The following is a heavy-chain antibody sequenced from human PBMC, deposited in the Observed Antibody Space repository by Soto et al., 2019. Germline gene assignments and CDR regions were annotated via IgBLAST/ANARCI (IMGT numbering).Heavy chain of an antibody. D-gene: IGHD2-15*01. CDR2: IIPIFGTA. CDR3: ATPETGCSGGSCYSN. Sequence: QVQLVQSGAEVKKPGSSVKVSCKASGGTFSSYAISWVRQAPGQGLEWMGGIIPIFGTANYAQKFQGRVTITADKSTSAAYMELCSLRSEDTAVYYCATPETGCSGGSCYSNWGQGTLVTVAS. CDR1: GGTFSSYA. V-gene: IGHV1-69*14. J-gene: IGHJ4*02.